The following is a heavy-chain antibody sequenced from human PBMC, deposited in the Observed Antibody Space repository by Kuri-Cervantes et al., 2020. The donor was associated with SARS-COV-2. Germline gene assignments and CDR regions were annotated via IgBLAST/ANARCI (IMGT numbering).Heavy chain of an antibody. V-gene: IGHV1-46*01. Sequence: ASVKVSCKASGYTFTSYYMHWVRQAPGQGLEWMGIINPSGGSTSYAQKLQGRVTMTRDTSISTAYMELSRLRSDDTAVYYCAISGYDLSCYYYYYMDVWGKGTTVTVSS. CDR1: GYTFTSYY. CDR3: AISGYDLSCYYYYYMDV. D-gene: IGHD5-12*01. CDR2: INPSGGST. J-gene: IGHJ6*03.